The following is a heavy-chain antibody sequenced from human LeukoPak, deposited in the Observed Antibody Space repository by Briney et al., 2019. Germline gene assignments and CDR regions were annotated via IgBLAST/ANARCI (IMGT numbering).Heavy chain of an antibody. V-gene: IGHV1-18*01. J-gene: IGHJ3*02. CDR3: ARCMEGSFAFDI. Sequence: ASVKVSCKASGYTFTSYGISWVQQAPGQGLEWMGWISACNGNTNYAQKLQGRVTMTTDTSTSTAYMELRSLRSDDTAVYYCARCMEGSFAFDIWGQGTMVTVSS. CDR2: ISACNGNT. CDR1: GYTFTSYG. D-gene: IGHD3-3*01.